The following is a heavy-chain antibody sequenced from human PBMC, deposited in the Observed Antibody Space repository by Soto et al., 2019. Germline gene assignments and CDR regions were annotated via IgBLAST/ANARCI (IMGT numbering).Heavy chain of an antibody. D-gene: IGHD3-10*01. V-gene: IGHV3-23*01. J-gene: IGHJ3*02. CDR1: GFTFSSYA. CDR3: AKGRSATRGYDI. Sequence: EVQLLESGGGLEQPGGSLRLSCAASGFTFSSYAMNWVRQAPGKGLEWVSIISGSGSSPYYADSVKGRFIISRDNSKNTLYLQMTSLRVEDTAIYYCAKGRSATRGYDIWGQGTMVTVSS. CDR2: ISGSGSSP.